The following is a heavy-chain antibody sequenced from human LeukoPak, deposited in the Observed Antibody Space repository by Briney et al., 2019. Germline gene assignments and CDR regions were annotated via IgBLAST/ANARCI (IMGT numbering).Heavy chain of an antibody. D-gene: IGHD6-13*01. J-gene: IGHJ4*02. V-gene: IGHV1-69*13. Sequence: ASVKVSCKASGGTFSSSTISWVRQAPGQGLEWMGGITPIFGTANYAQKFQGRVTITADESTSTAYMELSSLRSEDTAVYYCAREPEAAAGTWIDYWGQGTLVTVSS. CDR3: AREPEAAAGTWIDY. CDR2: ITPIFGTA. CDR1: GGTFSSST.